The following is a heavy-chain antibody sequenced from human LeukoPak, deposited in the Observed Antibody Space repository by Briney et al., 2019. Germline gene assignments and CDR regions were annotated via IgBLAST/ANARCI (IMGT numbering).Heavy chain of an antibody. CDR2: IYYTGST. J-gene: IGHJ5*02. D-gene: IGHD2-8*01. CDR1: GGSISSSDYY. V-gene: IGHV4-39*07. Sequence: SETLSLTCTVSGGSISSSDYYWSWIRQPPGKGLEWLGNIYYTGSTSYNPSLKGRVTFSVDTFKNQFSLHLNSVTAADTAVYFCARENYCTNGVCWAFDPWGQGTLVTVSS. CDR3: ARENYCTNGVCWAFDP.